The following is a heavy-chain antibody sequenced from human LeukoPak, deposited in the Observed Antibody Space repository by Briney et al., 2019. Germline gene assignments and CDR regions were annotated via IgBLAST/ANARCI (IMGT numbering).Heavy chain of an antibody. J-gene: IGHJ4*02. CDR2: IYYSGST. CDR1: GGSVSSGGYY. CDR3: ASSPSGYWWNFDC. V-gene: IGHV4-39*01. D-gene: IGHD3-22*01. Sequence: PSEALSLTCTVPGGSVSSGGYYWSWIRLPPGKGLEWIGSIYYSGSTYNNPSLKSRVTISVDTTKNQFSLKLTSVTAADTAVYYCASSPSGYWWNFDCWGQGTLVTVSS.